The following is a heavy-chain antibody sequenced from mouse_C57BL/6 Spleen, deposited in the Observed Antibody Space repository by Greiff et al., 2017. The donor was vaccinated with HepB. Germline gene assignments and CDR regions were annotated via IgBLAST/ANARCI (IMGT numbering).Heavy chain of an antibody. CDR1: GFTFSSYA. D-gene: IGHD1-1*01. J-gene: IGHJ2*01. CDR2: ISDGGSYT. V-gene: IGHV5-4*01. CDR3: ASDPYYYGSIYFDY. Sequence: DVQLVESGGGLVKPGGSLKLSCAASGFTFSSYAMSWVRQTPEKRLEWVATISDGGSYTYYPDNVKGRFTISRDNAKNNLYLQMSHLKSEDTAMYYCASDPYYYGSIYFDYWGQGTTLTVSS.